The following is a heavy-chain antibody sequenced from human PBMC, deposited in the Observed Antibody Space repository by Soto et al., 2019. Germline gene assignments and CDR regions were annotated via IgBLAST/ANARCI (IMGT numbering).Heavy chain of an antibody. D-gene: IGHD3-10*01. CDR2: ISYDGTNK. CDR1: GFPFSRYA. J-gene: IGHJ4*02. Sequence: QVQLVESGGGMVQPGRSLILSCAASGFPFSRYAMHWVRQAPGKGLEWVALISYDGTNKYYADSVKGRFTMSRDNSKNTLYLQMNSLRAEDTAAYYCARDASGSTFDYWGQGTLVTVSS. CDR3: ARDASGSTFDY. V-gene: IGHV3-30-3*01.